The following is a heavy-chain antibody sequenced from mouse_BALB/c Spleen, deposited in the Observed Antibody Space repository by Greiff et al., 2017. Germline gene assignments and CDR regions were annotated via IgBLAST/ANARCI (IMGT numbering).Heavy chain of an antibody. Sequence: QVQLKESGAELAKPGASVKMSCKASGYTFTSYWMHWVKQRPGQGLEWIGYINPSTGYTEYNQKFKDKATLTADKSSSTAYMQLSSLTSEDSAVYYCARRLPFYAMDYWGQGTSVTVSS. J-gene: IGHJ4*01. CDR1: GYTFTSYW. CDR3: ARRLPFYAMDY. CDR2: INPSTGYT. D-gene: IGHD3-2*02. V-gene: IGHV1-7*01.